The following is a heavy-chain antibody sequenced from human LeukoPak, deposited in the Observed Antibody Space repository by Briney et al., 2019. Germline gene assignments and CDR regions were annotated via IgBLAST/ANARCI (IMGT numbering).Heavy chain of an antibody. CDR3: AKDRVKYQPLTTWFDP. V-gene: IGHV3-30*02. CDR1: GFTFSSYG. D-gene: IGHD2-2*01. J-gene: IGHJ5*02. Sequence: GGTLRLSCAASGFTFSSYGMHWVRQAPGKGLEGGAFIRYDGSNKYYADSVKGRFTIARDNSKNPLYLQMNSLRAEDTAVYYCAKDRVKYQPLTTWFDPWGQGTLVTVSS. CDR2: IRYDGSNK.